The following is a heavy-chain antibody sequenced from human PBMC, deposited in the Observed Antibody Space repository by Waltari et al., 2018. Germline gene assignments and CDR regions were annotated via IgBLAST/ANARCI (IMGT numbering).Heavy chain of an antibody. CDR2: IYYSGTT. D-gene: IGHD3-22*01. V-gene: IGHV4-59*01. CDR3: ARHDDSSGYYRDAFDI. Sequence: QVQLQESGPGLVKPSETLSLTCTVSGGSISSYYWSWIRQPPGKGLELIGYIYYSGTTNYNPSLKSRVTISVDTSKNQFSLKLSSVTAADTAVYYCARHDDSSGYYRDAFDIWGQGTMVTVSS. CDR1: GGSISSYY. J-gene: IGHJ3*02.